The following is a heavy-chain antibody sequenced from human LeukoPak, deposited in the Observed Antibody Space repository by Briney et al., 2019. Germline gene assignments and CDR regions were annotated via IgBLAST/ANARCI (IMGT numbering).Heavy chain of an antibody. CDR3: ASSSITGTTGQYYYMDV. V-gene: IGHV4-31*02. CDR1: GFTFSDYY. CDR2: IYYSGST. Sequence: KPGGSLRLSCAASGFTFSDYYMSWIRQHPGKGLEWIGYIYYSGSTYYNPSLKSRVTISVDTPKNQFSLKLSSVTAADTAVYYCASSSITGTTGQYYYMDVWGKGTTVTVSS. D-gene: IGHD1-7*01. J-gene: IGHJ6*03.